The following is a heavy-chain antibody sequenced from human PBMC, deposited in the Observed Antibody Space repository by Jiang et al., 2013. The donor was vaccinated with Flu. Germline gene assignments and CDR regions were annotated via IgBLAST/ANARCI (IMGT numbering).Heavy chain of an antibody. V-gene: IGHV1-2*02. CDR2: INPNSGGT. CDR1: GYTFTGYY. CDR3: ARVRGYCSSTSCQHFFQH. D-gene: IGHD2-2*01. Sequence: KPGASVKVSCKASGYTFTGYYMHWVRQAPGQGLEWMGWINPNSGGTNYAQKFQGRVTMTRDTSISTAYMELSRLRSDDTAVYYCARVRGYCSSTSCQHFFQHWGQGTLVTVSS. J-gene: IGHJ1*01.